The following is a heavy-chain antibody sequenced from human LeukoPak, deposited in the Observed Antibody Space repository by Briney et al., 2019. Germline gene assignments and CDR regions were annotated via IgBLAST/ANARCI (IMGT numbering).Heavy chain of an antibody. Sequence: PSETLSLTCTVSGGSISTSSYYWGWIRQPPGKVLEWIGSIYYSGSTYYNPSLKSRVTISIDTSKNQFSLILNSVTAADTAVYFCARGPTGYYDSSGYYYGMDVWGQGTTVTVSS. CDR3: ARGPTGYYDSSGYYYGMDV. CDR2: IYYSGST. J-gene: IGHJ6*02. D-gene: IGHD3-22*01. V-gene: IGHV4-39*07. CDR1: GGSISTSSYY.